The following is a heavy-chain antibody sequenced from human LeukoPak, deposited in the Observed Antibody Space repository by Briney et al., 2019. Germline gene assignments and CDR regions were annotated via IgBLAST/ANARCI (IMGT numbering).Heavy chain of an antibody. D-gene: IGHD6-13*01. V-gene: IGHV3-23*01. CDR1: GFILSSYS. CDR2: ITGSGGNT. J-gene: IGHJ6*02. CDR3: AKAASSSWPSYYYGMDV. Sequence: GGSLRLSCAASGFILSSYSMSWVRQAPGKGPEWVSVITGSGGNTHYADSVKGRFTISKDNSKNTVYLQMSSLRVDDTAVYYCAKAASSSWPSYYYGMDVWGQGTTVTVSS.